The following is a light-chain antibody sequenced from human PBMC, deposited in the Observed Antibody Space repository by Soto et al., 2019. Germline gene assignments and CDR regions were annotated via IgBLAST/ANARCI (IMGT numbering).Light chain of an antibody. CDR3: QQYNSYPWT. J-gene: IGKJ1*01. CDR2: DAS. CDR1: QTXXX. V-gene: IGKV1-5*01. Sequence: DIPMXXSPSTLSASIGDRVTVTCRASQTXXXLAWYQQKPGKAPKLLIYDASTLEGEVPSRFGASGSGXDFTLTITSLQPDDSATYYCQQYNSYPWTFGQGTKVEI.